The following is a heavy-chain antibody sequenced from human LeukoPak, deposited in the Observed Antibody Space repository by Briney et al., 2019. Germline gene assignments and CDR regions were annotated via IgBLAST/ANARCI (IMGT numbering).Heavy chain of an antibody. CDR1: GYSISSGYY. CDR3: AREKTWRHFDY. J-gene: IGHJ4*02. CDR2: IYHSGGT. Sequence: SETLSLTCTVSGYSISSGYYWGWIRQPPGKGLEWIGSIYHSGGTYYNPSLKSRVTISVDTSKNHFSLKLSSVTAADTAVYYCAREKTWRHFDYWGQGTLVTVSS. D-gene: IGHD3-3*01. V-gene: IGHV4-38-2*02.